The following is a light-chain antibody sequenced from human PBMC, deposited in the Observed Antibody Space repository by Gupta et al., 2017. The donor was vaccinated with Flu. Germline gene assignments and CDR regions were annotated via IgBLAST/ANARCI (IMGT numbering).Light chain of an antibody. CDR1: SSDIGGYNY. J-gene: IGLJ3*02. V-gene: IGLV2-14*01. Sequence: QSALTQPASVSGSPGPSITLSCPGTSSDIGGYNYVSWYQQHPGKAPKLMIYEVTNRPSGVSNRFSGSKSANTASLTISGLQAEDEADYYCNSFTSTSTWVFGGGTKLTVL. CDR3: NSFTSTSTWV. CDR2: EVT.